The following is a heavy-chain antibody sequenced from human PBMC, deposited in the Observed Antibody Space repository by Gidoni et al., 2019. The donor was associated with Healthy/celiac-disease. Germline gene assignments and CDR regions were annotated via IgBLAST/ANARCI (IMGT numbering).Heavy chain of an antibody. Sequence: QVQLQESGPGRVKPSQTLSLTCTVSGGSISSGGYYWSWIRQHPGKGLEWIGYIYYSGSTYYNPYIKSRVTISVDKSKNQFSLKVSSVTAADTAVYYCARVPYGSGSLPSYFDYWGQGTLVTVSS. CDR1: GGSISSGGYY. CDR2: IYYSGST. J-gene: IGHJ4*02. D-gene: IGHD3-10*01. CDR3: ARVPYGSGSLPSYFDY. V-gene: IGHV4-31*03.